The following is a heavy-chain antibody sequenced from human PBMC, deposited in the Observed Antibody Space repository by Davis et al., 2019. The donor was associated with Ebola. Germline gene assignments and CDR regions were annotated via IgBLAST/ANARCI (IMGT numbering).Heavy chain of an antibody. Sequence: PGGSLRLSCAASGFTFDDYAMHWVRQAPGKGLEWVSGISRNSGSIGYADSVKGRFTISRDNAKNSLYLQMNSLRAEDTALYYCARDETGIGFGGMDVWGQGTTVTVSS. J-gene: IGHJ6*02. CDR1: GFTFDDYA. V-gene: IGHV3-9*01. D-gene: IGHD1-1*01. CDR2: ISRNSGSI. CDR3: ARDETGIGFGGMDV.